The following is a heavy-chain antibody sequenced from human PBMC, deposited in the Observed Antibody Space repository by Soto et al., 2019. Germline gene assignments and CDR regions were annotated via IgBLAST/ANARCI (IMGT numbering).Heavy chain of an antibody. D-gene: IGHD3-10*01. CDR2: FYNSGST. V-gene: IGHV4-39*01. J-gene: IGHJ4*02. CDR3: VTGGFGELLTY. Sequence: NPSETLALTCTVSGGSIRSSGYYWGWIRQPPGKGLEWIGSFYNSGSTHYNPSLKSRVSISVDTSKNQFSLTLSSVTAADTAMYYCVTGGFGELLTYWGQGPLVTVS. CDR1: GGSIRSSGYY.